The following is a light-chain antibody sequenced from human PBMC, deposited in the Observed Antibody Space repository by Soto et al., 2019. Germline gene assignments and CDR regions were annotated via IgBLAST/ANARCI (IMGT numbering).Light chain of an antibody. V-gene: IGKV1-39*01. Sequence: DIHMTQSPSSLSASVGDSVTITCRASQPISTSLNWYQHKPGKAPKLLIYTASTLQSGVPSTFSGSGSGEEFTLTISSLHPDDSATYYCQQSYSVPLTFGGGTKLEIK. CDR2: TAS. CDR3: QQSYSVPLT. CDR1: QPISTS. J-gene: IGKJ4*01.